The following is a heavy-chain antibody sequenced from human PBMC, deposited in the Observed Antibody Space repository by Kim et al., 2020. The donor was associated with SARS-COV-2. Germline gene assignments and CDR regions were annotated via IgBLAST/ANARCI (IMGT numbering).Heavy chain of an antibody. V-gene: IGHV4-34*01. Sequence: SETLSLTCAVYGGSFSGYYWSWIRQPPGKGLEWIGEINHSGSTNYNPSLKSRVTISVDTSKNQFSLKLSSVTAADTAVYYCARGFGEWLRSYYYYYGMDVWGQGTTVTVSS. CDR2: INHSGST. CDR3: ARGFGEWLRSYYYYYGMDV. J-gene: IGHJ6*02. CDR1: GGSFSGYY. D-gene: IGHD5-12*01.